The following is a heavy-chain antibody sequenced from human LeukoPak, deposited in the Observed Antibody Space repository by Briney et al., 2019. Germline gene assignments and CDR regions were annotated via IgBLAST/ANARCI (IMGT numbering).Heavy chain of an antibody. J-gene: IGHJ3*02. Sequence: GGSLRLSCAASGFTFSTFGMHWVRQAPGKGLEWVAFILYDGSNKYYADSVKGRFTISRDNSKNTPYLQVNSLRSEDTAVYYCAKHTVLGAFDIWGQGTMVTISS. CDR1: GFTFSTFG. CDR3: AKHTVLGAFDI. V-gene: IGHV3-30*02. CDR2: ILYDGSNK.